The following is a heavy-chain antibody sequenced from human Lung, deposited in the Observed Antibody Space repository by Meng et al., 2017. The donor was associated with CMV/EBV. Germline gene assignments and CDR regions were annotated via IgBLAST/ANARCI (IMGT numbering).Heavy chain of an antibody. CDR3: ARLFHTSLGTNYYYGKDV. J-gene: IGHJ6*02. Sequence: SVXVSXXASGYTFTGYNIHWVRQAPGQGLEWMGWINPHSGDTKYAQKFQGRVTLTTDTSINTAYMEVSRLKSDDTAVFFCARLFHTSLGTNYYYGKDVWGLGXTVTVSS. CDR2: INPHSGDT. CDR1: GYTFTGYN. D-gene: IGHD3-10*01. V-gene: IGHV1-2*02.